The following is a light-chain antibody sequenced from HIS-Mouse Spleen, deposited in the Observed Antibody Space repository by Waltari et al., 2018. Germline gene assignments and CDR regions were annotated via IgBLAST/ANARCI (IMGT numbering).Light chain of an antibody. V-gene: IGLV3-10*01. CDR1: ALPKKY. CDR3: YSTDSSGNHRV. CDR2: EDS. Sequence: SYELTQPPSVSVSPGQTARITCSGDALPKKYAYWYQQKSGQAPVLFIYEDSKRPSGIPGSFSGSSSGTMATLTISGAQVEDEADYYCYSTDSSGNHRVFGGGTKLTVL. J-gene: IGLJ2*01.